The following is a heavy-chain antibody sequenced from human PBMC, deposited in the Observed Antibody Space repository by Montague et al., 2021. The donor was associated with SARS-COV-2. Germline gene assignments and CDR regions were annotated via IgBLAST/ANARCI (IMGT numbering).Heavy chain of an antibody. CDR2: INRDGSYT. CDR3: ARRGHNSGYDLFDFDY. CDR1: GFDFSNYW. D-gene: IGHD5-12*01. J-gene: IGHJ4*02. Sequence: SLRLSCAASGFDFSNYWMNWVRQAPGEGLVWVSHINRDGSYTNHEESVXGLLTISRDNAKNTLHLQMNSLRVEDTAVYFCARRGHNSGYDLFDFDYWGQETLVTVSS. V-gene: IGHV3-74*01.